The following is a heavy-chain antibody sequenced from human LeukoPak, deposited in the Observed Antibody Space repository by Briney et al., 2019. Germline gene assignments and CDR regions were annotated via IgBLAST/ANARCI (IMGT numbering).Heavy chain of an antibody. CDR2: MWSDGSDI. D-gene: IGHD7-27*01. V-gene: IGHV3-33*01. J-gene: IGHJ4*02. CDR3: ARDQSPKWGSGERYFDY. CDR1: GVTFNTYG. Sequence: PGGSLRLSCEASGVTFNTYGMHWVRQAPGKGLEWVAVMWSDGSDIYYADSVKGRFTISRDNSKNTLYLQMNSLRAEDTAVYYCARDQSPKWGSGERYFDYWGQGTLVTVSS.